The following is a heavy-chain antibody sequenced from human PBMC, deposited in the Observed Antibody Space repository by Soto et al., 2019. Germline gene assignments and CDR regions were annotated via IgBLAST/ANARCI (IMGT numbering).Heavy chain of an antibody. V-gene: IGHV3-23*01. J-gene: IGHJ4*02. Sequence: GGSLRLSCAASGFTFSSYAMSWVRQAPGKGLEWVSAISGSGGSTYYADSVKGRFTISRDNSKNTLYLQMNSLRAEDTAVYYCAKLYSPYLYSGYDYVVDYWGQGTLVTVSS. CDR3: AKLYSPYLYSGYDYVVDY. CDR1: GFTFSSYA. CDR2: ISGSGGST. D-gene: IGHD5-12*01.